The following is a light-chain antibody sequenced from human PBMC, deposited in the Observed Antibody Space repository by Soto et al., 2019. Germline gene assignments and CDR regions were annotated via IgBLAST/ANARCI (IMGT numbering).Light chain of an antibody. CDR1: QGVSSY. CDR2: DAS. CDR3: QQRSNWP. V-gene: IGKV3D-11*01. Sequence: EIVLTQSPATLSLSPGERATLSCRASQGVSSYLAWYQQKPGQAPRLLIYDASNRATGIPARFSGSGPGTDLTLTISSLEPEAFAVYYCQQRSNWPFGGGTKVEIK. J-gene: IGKJ4*01.